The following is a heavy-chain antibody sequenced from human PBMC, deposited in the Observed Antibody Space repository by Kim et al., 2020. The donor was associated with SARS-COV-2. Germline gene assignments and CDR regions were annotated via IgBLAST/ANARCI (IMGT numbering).Heavy chain of an antibody. V-gene: IGHV4-39*01. CDR2: MQYSGST. Sequence: SETLSLTCTVFGDSISSTSHYWGWIRQPPGKGLEWIGSMQYSGSTNYSPSLKSRVTISVDTSKNQFSLKLSAVTAADTAVYYCARHRGATGADRWGQGT. J-gene: IGHJ5*02. CDR3: ARHRGATGADR. CDR1: GDSISSTSHY. D-gene: IGHD1-1*01.